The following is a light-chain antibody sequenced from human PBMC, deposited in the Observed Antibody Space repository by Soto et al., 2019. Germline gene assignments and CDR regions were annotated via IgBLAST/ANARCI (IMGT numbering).Light chain of an antibody. CDR1: PSNIGSNT. CDR2: DDN. J-gene: IGLJ1*01. CDR3: GSWDSSLSAYV. Sequence: QSVLTQPPSASGTPGQRVTISCSGSPSNIGSNTVSWYQQLPGTAPKLLIYDDNKRPSGIPDRFSGSKSGTSATLGITGFQTGDEADYYCGSWDSSLSAYVFGTGTKVTVL. V-gene: IGLV1-51*01.